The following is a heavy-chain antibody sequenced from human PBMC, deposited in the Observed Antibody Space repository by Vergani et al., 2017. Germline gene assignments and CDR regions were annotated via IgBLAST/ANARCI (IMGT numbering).Heavy chain of an antibody. CDR1: GFTFSSYA. CDR3: AKGGWNYWFDS. V-gene: IGHV3-64*01. Sequence: EVQLVESGGGLVQPGGSLRLSCAASGFTFSSYAMHWVRQAPGKGLEYVSAISSNGGSTYYANSVKGRFTISRDNSKNTLYLQMNSLRAEDTAIYYCAKGGWNYWFDSWGQGTLVIVS. J-gene: IGHJ5*01. D-gene: IGHD1-1*01. CDR2: ISSNGGST.